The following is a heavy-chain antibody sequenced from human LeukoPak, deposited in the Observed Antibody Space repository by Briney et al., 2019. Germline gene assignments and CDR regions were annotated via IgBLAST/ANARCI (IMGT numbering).Heavy chain of an antibody. CDR3: TRGSRSFDP. Sequence: GGSLRLSCAASGFTFSGSAMHWVRQASGKGLEWVGRIRSKANSYATAYAASVKGRFTISRDDSKNTAYLQMNSLKTEDTAVYYCTRGSRSFDPRGQGTLVTVSS. V-gene: IGHV3-73*01. CDR1: GFTFSGSA. D-gene: IGHD2-15*01. J-gene: IGHJ5*02. CDR2: IRSKANSYAT.